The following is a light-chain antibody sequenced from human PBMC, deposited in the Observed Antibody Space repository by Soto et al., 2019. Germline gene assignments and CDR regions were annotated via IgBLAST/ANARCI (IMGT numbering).Light chain of an antibody. CDR2: DTS. V-gene: IGLV7-46*01. Sequence: QAVVTQEPSLTVSPGGTVTLTCGSSTGAVTSGHYPHWFQQKPGQAPTTLSYDTSIKHSWTPARFSGSLLGGKAALTLSGAQPEDEADYYFLVIYTGVGEVFGTGTKLTVL. CDR3: LVIYTGVGEV. CDR1: TGAVTSGHY. J-gene: IGLJ1*01.